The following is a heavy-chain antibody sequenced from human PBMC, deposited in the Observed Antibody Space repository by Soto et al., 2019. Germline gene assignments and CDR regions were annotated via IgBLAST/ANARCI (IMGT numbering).Heavy chain of an antibody. CDR1: GGTFNRYA. CDR2: IIPIFGIG. CDR3: ARSAITLFGVVAIPPHYYSEMDV. D-gene: IGHD3-3*01. Sequence: QVQLVQSGAEVKKPGSSVKVSCKASGGTFNRYAISWVRQAPGQGLEWMGGIIPIFGIGNDAQRFQGGVRITADESTGTAYMELSSLRSEDTGVYYCARSAITLFGVVAIPPHYYSEMDVWGQGTTVTVSS. J-gene: IGHJ6*02. V-gene: IGHV1-69*01.